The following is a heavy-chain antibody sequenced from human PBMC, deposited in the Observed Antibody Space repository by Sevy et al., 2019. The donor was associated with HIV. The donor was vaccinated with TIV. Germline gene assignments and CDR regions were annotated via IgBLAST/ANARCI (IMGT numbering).Heavy chain of an antibody. CDR2: IGYDGSNK. D-gene: IGHD6-19*01. V-gene: IGHV3-33*01. Sequence: GESLKISCAASGFTFSTYDIHWVRQAPGEGLEWVAAVIGYDGSNKYYADSVKGRFTISRDNSKNTLYLQMNSLRAGDTAVYYCARESGSDWYLDYWGQGTLVTVSS. CDR1: GFTFSTYD. CDR3: ARESGSDWYLDY. J-gene: IGHJ4*02.